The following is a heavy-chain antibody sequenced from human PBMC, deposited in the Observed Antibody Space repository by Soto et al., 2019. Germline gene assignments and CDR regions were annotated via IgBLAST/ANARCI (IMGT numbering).Heavy chain of an antibody. J-gene: IGHJ6*02. CDR1: GGTFSSYT. Sequence: QVQLVQSGAEVKKPGSSVKVSCKASGGTFSSYTISWVRQAPGQGLEWMGRIIPILGIANYAQKFQGRVTITADKSTSTAYMELSSLRSEDTAVYYCARDYYDILTGSRTHPNYGMDVWGQGTTVTVSS. CDR3: ARDYYDILTGSRTHPNYGMDV. D-gene: IGHD3-9*01. V-gene: IGHV1-69*08. CDR2: IIPILGIA.